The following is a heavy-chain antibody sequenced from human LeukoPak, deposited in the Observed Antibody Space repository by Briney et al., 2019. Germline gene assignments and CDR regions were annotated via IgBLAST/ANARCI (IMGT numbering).Heavy chain of an antibody. CDR2: IYTSGST. CDR3: ASLVTKYGSGSYYFDY. CDR1: GGSISSGSYY. J-gene: IGHJ4*02. V-gene: IGHV4-61*02. D-gene: IGHD3-10*01. Sequence: SETLSLTCTVSGGSISSGSYYWSWTRQPAGKGLEWIGRIYTSGSTNYNPSLKSRVTISVDTSKNQFSLKLSSVTAADTAVYYCASLVTKYGSGSYYFDYWGQGTLVTVSS.